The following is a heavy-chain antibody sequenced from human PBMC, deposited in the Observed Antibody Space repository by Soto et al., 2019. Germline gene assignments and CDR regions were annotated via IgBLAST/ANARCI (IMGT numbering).Heavy chain of an antibody. CDR3: ARANAWLVRDAFDL. V-gene: IGHV1-18*01. CDR1: GYNFTSYG. CDR2: IRAYNGNT. J-gene: IGHJ3*01. Sequence: QVQLVQSGAEVKKPGASVKVSCKASGYNFTSYGISWVRQAPGQGLEWMGWIRAYNGNTNYAQKLQGRVTMTTDTSTRTAYMELWSLGSDDTAVYYCARANAWLVRDAFDLWGQGTMVTVSS. D-gene: IGHD6-19*01.